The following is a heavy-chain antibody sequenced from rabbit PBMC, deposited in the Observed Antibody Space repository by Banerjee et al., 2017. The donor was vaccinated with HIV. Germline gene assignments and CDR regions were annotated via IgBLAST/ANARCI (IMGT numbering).Heavy chain of an antibody. Sequence: QSLEESGGDLVKPGASLTLTCTASGLDFSSSYWICWVRQAPGKGLEWIGCIGTGSGSTWYASWAKGRFTISKTSSTTVTLQMTSLTAADTATYFCARATYIDYGYAANLWGQGTLVTVS. D-gene: IGHD6-1*01. V-gene: IGHV1S40*01. CDR1: GLDFSSSYW. CDR2: IGTGSGST. CDR3: ARATYIDYGYAANL. J-gene: IGHJ4*01.